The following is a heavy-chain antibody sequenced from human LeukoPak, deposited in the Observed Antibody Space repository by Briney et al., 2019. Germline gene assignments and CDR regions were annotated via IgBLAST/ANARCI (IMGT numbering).Heavy chain of an antibody. J-gene: IGHJ3*02. CDR2: ISSSSSHT. Sequence: PGGSLRLSCAASGFTFSDYYMSWIRQAPGKGLEWVSYISSSSSHTNYADSVKGRFTISGDNAKNSLYLQMNSLRAEDTAVYYCARIYCSGGSCYPNDAFDIWGQGTMVTVSS. CDR3: ARIYCSGGSCYPNDAFDI. CDR1: GFTFSDYY. V-gene: IGHV3-11*06. D-gene: IGHD2-15*01.